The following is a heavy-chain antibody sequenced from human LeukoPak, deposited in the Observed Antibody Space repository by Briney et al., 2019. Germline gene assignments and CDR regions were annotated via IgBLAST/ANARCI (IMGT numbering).Heavy chain of an antibody. D-gene: IGHD2-2*01. J-gene: IGHJ4*02. Sequence: GGSLKLSCAASGFTFSSYGMSWVRQAPGKGLEWVSAISGSGGSTYYADSVKGRFTISRDNSKNTLYLQMNSLRAEDTAVYYRAKEVQDIVVVPAAPGYFDYWGQGTLVTVSS. CDR2: ISGSGGST. CDR1: GFTFSSYG. CDR3: AKEVQDIVVVPAAPGYFDY. V-gene: IGHV3-23*01.